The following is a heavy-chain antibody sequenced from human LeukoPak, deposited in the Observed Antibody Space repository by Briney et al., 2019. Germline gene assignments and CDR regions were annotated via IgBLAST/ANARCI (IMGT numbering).Heavy chain of an antibody. CDR3: ARDHGGSCYYFDY. CDR2: ISSSSSYT. J-gene: IGHJ4*02. D-gene: IGHD2-15*01. V-gene: IGHV3-11*06. CDR1: GFTFSDYY. Sequence: GGSLRLSCAASGFTFSDYYMSWIRQAPGKGLEWVSYISSSSSYTNYADSVKGRFTISRDNAKNSLYLQMNSLRAEDTAVYYCARDHGGSCYYFDYWGQGTLVTVSS.